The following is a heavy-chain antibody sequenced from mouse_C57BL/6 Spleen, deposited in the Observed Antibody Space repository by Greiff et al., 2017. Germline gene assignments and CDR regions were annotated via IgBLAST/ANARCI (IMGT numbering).Heavy chain of an antibody. Sequence: EVQVVESGAELVKPGASVKLSCTASGFNIKDYYMHWVKQRTEQGLEWIGRIDPEDGETKYAPKFQGKATITADTSSNTAYLQLSSLTSEDTAVYYCARSGVTTVVADWYFDGWGTGTTVTVSS. D-gene: IGHD1-1*01. V-gene: IGHV14-2*01. CDR3: ARSGVTTVVADWYFDG. CDR2: IDPEDGET. CDR1: GFNIKDYY. J-gene: IGHJ1*03.